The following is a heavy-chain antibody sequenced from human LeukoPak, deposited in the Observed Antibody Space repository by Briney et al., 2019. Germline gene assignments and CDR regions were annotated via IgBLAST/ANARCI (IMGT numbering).Heavy chain of an antibody. CDR2: IYTSGNT. J-gene: IGHJ4*02. D-gene: IGHD1-7*01. Sequence: SETLSLTCTVSGGSVSSYHWSWIRQPAGKELEWIGRIYTSGNTNYNTSLKSRVTMSIDTSQNQFSLQLSSLTAADTAVYYCAREPGTTSSLGGQGTLVTVSS. V-gene: IGHV4-4*07. CDR1: GGSVSSYH. CDR3: AREPGTTSSL.